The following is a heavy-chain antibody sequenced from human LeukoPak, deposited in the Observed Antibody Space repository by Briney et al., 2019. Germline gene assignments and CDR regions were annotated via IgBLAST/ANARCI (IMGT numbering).Heavy chain of an antibody. Sequence: GGSLRLSCAASGYSISDHYVDLVRQAPGEGLEWVGRTRDNANSYTQDYAASVNGRFTISRADSKNSLYLQMNSLKTEDTAVYYCPRRKCRGGRCFRQTFDNWGQGILVTVSS. CDR3: PRRKCRGGRCFRQTFDN. V-gene: IGHV3-72*01. CDR1: GYSISDHY. D-gene: IGHD2-15*01. J-gene: IGHJ4*02. CDR2: TRDNANSYTQ.